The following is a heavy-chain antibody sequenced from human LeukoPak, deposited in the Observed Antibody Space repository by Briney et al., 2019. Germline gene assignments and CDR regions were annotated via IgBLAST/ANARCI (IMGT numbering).Heavy chain of an antibody. D-gene: IGHD3-16*01. J-gene: IGHJ4*02. CDR3: ARQSGHYDYVWGSPWYFDY. CDR2: IYPGDSDT. Sequence: GESLKISCKGSGYSFTSYWIGWVRQMPGKGLEWMGIIYPGDSDTRYSPSFQGQVTISADKSIRTAYLQWSSLKASDTAMYYCARQSGHYDYVWGSPWYFDYWGQGTLVTVSS. CDR1: GYSFTSYW. V-gene: IGHV5-51*01.